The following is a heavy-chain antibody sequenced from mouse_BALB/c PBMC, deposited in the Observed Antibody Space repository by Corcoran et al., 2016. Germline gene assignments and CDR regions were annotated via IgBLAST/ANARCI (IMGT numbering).Heavy chain of an antibody. Sequence: EVQLQQSGSALVTPGASVKISCKASGYSYTGYYMHWVKQRHGKSLAWIGRINPYNGATSYNQNFKAKASLTVDKSSVTAYMELHSLTSEDSAVYDCARGDAVAYWAQGTLVTVSA. CDR3: ARGDAVAY. CDR1: GYSYTGYY. V-gene: IGHV1-26*01. D-gene: IGHD3-3*01. CDR2: INPYNGAT. J-gene: IGHJ3*01.